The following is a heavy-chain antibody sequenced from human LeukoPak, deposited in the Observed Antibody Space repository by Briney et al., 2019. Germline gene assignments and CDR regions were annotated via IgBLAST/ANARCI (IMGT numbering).Heavy chain of an antibody. J-gene: IGHJ5*02. D-gene: IGHD4-23*01. CDR3: ARDLYGGNSGWFDP. V-gene: IGHV4-61*01. Sequence: LPETLSLTCRVSTYPISTGCFWGWIRQPPGKGLEWIGYIYYSGSTNYNPSLKSRVTISVDTSKNQFSLKLSSVTAADTAVYYCARDLYGGNSGWFDPWGQGTLVTVSS. CDR1: TYPISTGCF. CDR2: IYYSGST.